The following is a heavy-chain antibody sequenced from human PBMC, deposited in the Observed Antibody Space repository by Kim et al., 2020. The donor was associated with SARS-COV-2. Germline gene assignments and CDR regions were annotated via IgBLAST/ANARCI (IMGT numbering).Heavy chain of an antibody. CDR3: AKGDRTSGWDK. V-gene: IGHV3-23*01. Sequence: GGSLRLSCAASGFTFSDYTMSWVRQAPGKWLEWVSTIINTGGSTYYTDSVKGRFTISRDNSMHTLYLQMHSLRAEDTAVYYCAKGDRTSGWDKWGQGTLVTVSS. J-gene: IGHJ4*02. D-gene: IGHD6-19*01. CDR2: IINTGGST. CDR1: GFTFSDYT.